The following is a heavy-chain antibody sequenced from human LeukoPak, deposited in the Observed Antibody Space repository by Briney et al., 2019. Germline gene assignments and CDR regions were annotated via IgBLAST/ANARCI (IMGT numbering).Heavy chain of an antibody. CDR1: GYTFTSYG. CDR3: ARVPLAGFWSDYYRNWFDP. Sequence: GASVKVSCKASGYTFTSYGISWVRQATGQGLEWMGWMNPNSGNTGYAQKFQGRVTMTRNTSISTAYMELSSLRPEDTAVYYCARVPLAGFWSDYYRNWFDPWGQGTLVTVSS. J-gene: IGHJ5*02. V-gene: IGHV1-8*02. D-gene: IGHD3-3*01. CDR2: MNPNSGNT.